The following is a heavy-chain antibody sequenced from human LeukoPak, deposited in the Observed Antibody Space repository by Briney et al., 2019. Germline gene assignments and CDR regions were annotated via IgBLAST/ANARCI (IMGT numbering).Heavy chain of an antibody. J-gene: IGHJ4*02. D-gene: IGHD3-22*01. CDR2: ISSSSSTI. Sequence: GGSLRLSCAASGFTFRSYSMNWVRQAPGKGLEWVSYISSSSSTIYYADSVKGRFTISRDNAKNSLYLQMNSLRAEDTAVYYCAREGTYYYDSSGFSPFDYWGQGTLVTVSS. CDR3: AREGTYYYDSSGFSPFDY. V-gene: IGHV3-48*04. CDR1: GFTFRSYS.